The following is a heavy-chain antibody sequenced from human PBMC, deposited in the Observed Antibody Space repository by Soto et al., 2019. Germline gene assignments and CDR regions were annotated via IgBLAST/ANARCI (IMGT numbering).Heavy chain of an antibody. CDR3: ASRILYPLRRTFDI. V-gene: IGHV4-4*02. J-gene: IGHJ3*02. CDR1: GESISTSRW. Sequence: AETLASSFAVFGESISTSRWWSWVRQPPWKLLELIGEIHLDDSTKYTPYFESRVTMSVDKSKNQFSLTITSVTAADTAVSYCASRILYPLRRTFDIWGQGTMVT. CDR2: IHLDDST. D-gene: IGHD2-8*01.